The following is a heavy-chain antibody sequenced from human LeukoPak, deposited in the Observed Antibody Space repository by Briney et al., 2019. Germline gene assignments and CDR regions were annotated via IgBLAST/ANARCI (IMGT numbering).Heavy chain of an antibody. J-gene: IGHJ4*02. CDR2: ISYDGSNK. D-gene: IGHD5-18*01. V-gene: IGHV3-30*04. Sequence: GGSLRLSCAASGCTFSSYAMHWVRQAPGKGLEWAAVISYDGSNKYYADSVKGRFTISRDNSKNTLYLQMNSLRAEDTAVYYCARAVGYSYGFDYFDYWGQGTLVTVSS. CDR3: ARAVGYSYGFDYFDY. CDR1: GCTFSSYA.